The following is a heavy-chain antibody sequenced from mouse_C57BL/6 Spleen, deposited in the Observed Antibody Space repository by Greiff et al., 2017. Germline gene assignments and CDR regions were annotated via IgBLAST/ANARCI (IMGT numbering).Heavy chain of an antibody. V-gene: IGHV1-59*01. CDR1: GYTFTSYW. CDR3: ASDYGFDY. CDR2: IDPSDSYT. D-gene: IGHD1-1*01. Sequence: VQLQQPGAELVRPGTSVKLSCKASGYTFTSYWMHWVKQRPGQGLEWIGVIDPSDSYTNYNQKFKGKATLTVDTSSSTAYMQLSSLTSEDSAVYYCASDYGFDYGGQGTTLPVSS. J-gene: IGHJ2*01.